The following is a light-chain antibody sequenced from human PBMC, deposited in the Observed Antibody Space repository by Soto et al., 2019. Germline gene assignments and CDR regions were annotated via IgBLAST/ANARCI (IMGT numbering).Light chain of an antibody. V-gene: IGKV3-15*01. CDR1: QGVGSN. J-gene: IGKJ1*01. CDR2: GTS. CDR3: QQYNNWPPWT. Sequence: EIVMTQSPATLSVSPGERATLSCRASQGVGSNLAWYQQKPGQAPRLLIFGTSTSATGIPARFSGSGSGTEFSLTISSLQSEDFAVYYCQQYNNWPPWTFGQGTKVEIK.